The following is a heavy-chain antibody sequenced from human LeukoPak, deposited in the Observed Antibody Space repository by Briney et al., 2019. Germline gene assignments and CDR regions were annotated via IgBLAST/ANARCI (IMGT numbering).Heavy chain of an antibody. CDR1: GGSFSGYY. J-gene: IGHJ5*02. V-gene: IGHV4-34*01. D-gene: IGHD3-3*01. CDR3: ARGLNQYYDFWSGYYGTLGWFDP. CDR2: INHSGST. Sequence: PSETLSLTCAVYGGSFSGYYWSWIRQPPRKGLEWIGEINHSGSTNYNPSLKSRVTISVDTSKNQFSLELSSVTAADTAVYYCARGLNQYYDFWSGYYGTLGWFDPWGQGTLVTVSS.